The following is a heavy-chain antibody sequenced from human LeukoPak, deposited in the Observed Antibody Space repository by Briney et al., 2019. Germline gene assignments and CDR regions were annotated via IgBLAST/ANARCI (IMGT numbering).Heavy chain of an antibody. Sequence: SETLSLTCTVSGGSISSYYWSWIRQPPGKGLEWIGYIYYSGSTNYNPSLKSRVTISVDTSKNQFSLKLSSVTAADTAVYYCARGRSMIVDVGWGQGTLVTVSS. D-gene: IGHD3-22*01. J-gene: IGHJ4*02. V-gene: IGHV4-59*08. CDR2: IYYSGST. CDR1: GGSISSYY. CDR3: ARGRSMIVDVG.